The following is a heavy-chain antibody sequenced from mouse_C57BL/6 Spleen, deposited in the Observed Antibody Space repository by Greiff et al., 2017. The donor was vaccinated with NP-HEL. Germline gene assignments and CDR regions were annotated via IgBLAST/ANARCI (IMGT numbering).Heavy chain of an antibody. J-gene: IGHJ3*01. V-gene: IGHV1-22*01. CDR2: INPNNGGT. CDR1: GYTFTDYT. D-gene: IGHD4-1*01. Sequence: EVQLQQSGPELVKPGASVKMSCKASGYTFTDYTMHWVKQSHGQSLEWLGYINPNNGGTSYNQKFKGKATLTVNKSSSTAYMELRSLTSEDSAVYYCANSGTEFAYWGQGTLVTVSA. CDR3: ANSGTEFAY.